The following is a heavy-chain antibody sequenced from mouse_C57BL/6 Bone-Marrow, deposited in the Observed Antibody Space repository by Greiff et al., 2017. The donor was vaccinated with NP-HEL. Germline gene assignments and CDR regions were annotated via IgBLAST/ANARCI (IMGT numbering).Heavy chain of an antibody. Sequence: EVQLVESGAELVRPGASVKLSCTASGFNIKDDYMHWVKQRPEQGLEWIGWIDPENGDTEYASKFQGKATITADTSSNTAYLQLSSLTSEDTAVYYCTQAYYGIPFAYWGQGTLVTVSA. CDR3: TQAYYGIPFAY. V-gene: IGHV14-4*01. CDR1: GFNIKDDY. D-gene: IGHD2-10*01. CDR2: IDPENGDT. J-gene: IGHJ3*01.